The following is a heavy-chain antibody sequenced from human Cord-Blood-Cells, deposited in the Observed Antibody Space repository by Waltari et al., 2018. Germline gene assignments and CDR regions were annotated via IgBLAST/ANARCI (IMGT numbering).Heavy chain of an antibody. CDR1: GFTVSSNY. V-gene: IGHV3-66*01. Sequence: EVQLVESGGGLVQPGGSLRLSCAASGFTVSSNYMSWVRQAPGKGREWVSFMYSGGSTYYADSVKGRFTSSRDNSKNTLYLQMNSLRAEDTAVYYCARGDSGYWGQGTLVTVSS. CDR3: ARGDSGY. J-gene: IGHJ4*02. D-gene: IGHD2-21*01. CDR2: MYSGGST.